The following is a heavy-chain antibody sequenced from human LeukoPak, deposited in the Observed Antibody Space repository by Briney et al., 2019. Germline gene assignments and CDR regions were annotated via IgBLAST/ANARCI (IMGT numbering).Heavy chain of an antibody. J-gene: IGHJ6*03. CDR2: IVVGSGNT. CDR1: GFTFTSSA. D-gene: IGHD2-21*02. Sequence: GASVKVSCKASGFTFTSSAMQWVRQARGQRLEWIGWIVVGSGNTGYAQKFQGRVTMTRNTSISTAYMELSSLRSEDTAVYYCARTAYCGGDCRAYYYYMDVWGKGTTVTISS. CDR3: ARTAYCGGDCRAYYYYMDV. V-gene: IGHV1-58*02.